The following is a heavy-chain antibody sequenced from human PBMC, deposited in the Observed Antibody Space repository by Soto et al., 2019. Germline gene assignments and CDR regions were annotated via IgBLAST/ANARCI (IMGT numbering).Heavy chain of an antibody. D-gene: IGHD2-2*01. CDR1: GFTFSSYV. J-gene: IGHJ6*02. CDR3: ATRDCIRTSCRQGYYYGMDV. Sequence: QVQLVESGGGVVQPGRSLRLSCAASGFTFSSYVMHWVRQAPGKGLEWVAVISSDGSNNYYADSVKGQFTISRDNSKSTLHLQMNSLRAEDTAVYYCATRDCIRTSCRQGYYYGMDVWGQGTTVTVSS. V-gene: IGHV3-30*03. CDR2: ISSDGSNN.